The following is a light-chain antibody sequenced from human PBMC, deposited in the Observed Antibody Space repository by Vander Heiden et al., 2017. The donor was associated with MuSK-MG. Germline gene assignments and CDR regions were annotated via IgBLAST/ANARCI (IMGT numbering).Light chain of an antibody. Sequence: PFPLSAAVGDRVTITCRASLSINSWLAWYQQRPGKAPKLLIYYASSLESGVPSRFSGSGSGTEFTLTISSLQADDFATYYCQQDNSYSQTFGQGTKVEIK. CDR1: LSINSW. CDR3: QQDNSYSQT. J-gene: IGKJ1*01. V-gene: IGKV1-5*01. CDR2: YAS.